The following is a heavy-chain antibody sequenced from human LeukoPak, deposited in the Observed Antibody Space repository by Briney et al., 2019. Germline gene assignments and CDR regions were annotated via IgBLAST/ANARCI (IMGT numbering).Heavy chain of an antibody. D-gene: IGHD5/OR15-5a*01. Sequence: GGSLRLSCAGSGYTVGSNYMTWVGQAPGKGLEWVSLIFGGGDTRYADSVKGRFTISKDNSKNTVYLQMNSLRADDTAVYFCWRPNVLSSVDFWGQGTLVTVAS. CDR3: WRPNVLSSVDF. CDR1: GYTVGSNY. V-gene: IGHV3-53*01. J-gene: IGHJ4*02. CDR2: IFGGGDT.